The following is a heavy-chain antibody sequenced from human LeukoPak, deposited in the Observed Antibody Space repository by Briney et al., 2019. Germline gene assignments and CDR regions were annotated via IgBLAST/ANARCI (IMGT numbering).Heavy chain of an antibody. CDR1: GFTFSSYW. CDR2: INSDGSGT. J-gene: IGHJ5*02. Sequence: GGSLRLSCAASGFTFSSYWMHWVRQAPGKGLVWVSRINSDGSGTSYTDSVKGRFTVSRDNAKNTLYLQMNSLRAEDTAVYYCARESRITGTTYRTWFDPWGQGTLVTVSS. V-gene: IGHV3-74*01. CDR3: ARESRITGTTYRTWFDP. D-gene: IGHD1-7*01.